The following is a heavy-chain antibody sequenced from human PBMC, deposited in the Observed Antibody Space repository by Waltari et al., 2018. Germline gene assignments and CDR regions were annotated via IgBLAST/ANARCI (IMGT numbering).Heavy chain of an antibody. CDR2: VDPEDGGT. CDR1: GYTLTALS. D-gene: IGHD6-13*01. CDR3: AASREAAGRVDY. J-gene: IGHJ4*02. V-gene: IGHV1-24*01. Sequence: QVQLVQSGAEVKQPGASVKVSCKVSGYTLTALSMHWVRQAPGKGLEWMGGVDPEDGGTINEQQFQGRGTRTEDTSTDTAYMELSSLGSEETAVYYCAASREAAGRVDYWGQGTLVTVSS.